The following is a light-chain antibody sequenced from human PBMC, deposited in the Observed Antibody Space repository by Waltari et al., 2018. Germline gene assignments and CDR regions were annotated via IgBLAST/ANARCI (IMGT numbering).Light chain of an antibody. CDR3: QHYNNYPVA. Sequence: DIQMTQSPSTVSTSVGDRVSITCRASQSISIWLAWYQQKSGRAPKLLISKASRLEYGVPSRFSGSGSGTEFTLTITNLQPDDFATYYCQHYNNYPVAFGPGTKLEIK. J-gene: IGKJ2*01. V-gene: IGKV1-5*03. CDR1: QSISIW. CDR2: KAS.